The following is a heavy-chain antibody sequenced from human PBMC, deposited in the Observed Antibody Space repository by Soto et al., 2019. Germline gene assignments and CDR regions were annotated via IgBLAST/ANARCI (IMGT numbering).Heavy chain of an antibody. Sequence: GESLKISCKGSGYSFTSYWIGWVRQMPGKGLEWMGIIYPGDSDTRYSPSFQGQVTISADKSISTAYLQWSSLKASDTAMYYCARQGHGVTMVRGARTSYNWLDPWGQGTLVTVSS. CDR3: ARQGHGVTMVRGARTSYNWLDP. J-gene: IGHJ5*02. V-gene: IGHV5-51*01. D-gene: IGHD3-10*01. CDR2: IYPGDSDT. CDR1: GYSFTSYW.